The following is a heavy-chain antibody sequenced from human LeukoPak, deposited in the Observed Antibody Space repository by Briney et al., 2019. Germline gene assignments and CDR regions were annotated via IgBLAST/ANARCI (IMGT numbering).Heavy chain of an antibody. Sequence: PSETLSLTCTVSGGSISSSSYYWGWIRQPPGKGLEWIGEINHSGSTNYNPSLKSRVTISVDTSKNQFSLKLSSVTAADTAVYYCARRPDYGDYLSYYYYMDVWGKGTTVTISS. J-gene: IGHJ6*03. CDR3: ARRPDYGDYLSYYYYMDV. CDR2: INHSGST. D-gene: IGHD4-17*01. CDR1: GGSISSSSYY. V-gene: IGHV4-39*07.